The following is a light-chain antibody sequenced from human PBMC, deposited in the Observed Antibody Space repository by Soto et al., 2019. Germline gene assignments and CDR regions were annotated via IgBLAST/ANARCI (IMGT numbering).Light chain of an antibody. J-gene: IGKJ5*01. CDR3: QQYGSSPLIT. Sequence: EIVLTQSPGTLSLSPGERAALSCRASQSVSSRYLAWYQQKPGQAPRLIMYATASRATGSPDRFSGSGSGTDFSHTSSRLEAEDSAVYYCQQYGSSPLITFGQGKRLEIK. CDR2: ATA. V-gene: IGKV3-20*01. CDR1: QSVSSRY.